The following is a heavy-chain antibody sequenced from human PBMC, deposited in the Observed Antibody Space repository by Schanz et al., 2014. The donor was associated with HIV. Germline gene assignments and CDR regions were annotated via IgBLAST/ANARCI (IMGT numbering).Heavy chain of an antibody. CDR3: ARRRSEIVPAAIVLHYYYGFDV. J-gene: IGHJ6*02. CDR1: AYTFTGYY. V-gene: IGHV1-2*02. CDR2: INPNGGGT. D-gene: IGHD2-2*02. Sequence: QLQLVQSGAGVKKPGASVKVSCKASAYTFTGYYMHWVRQAPGQGLEWMGWINPNGGGTNYAQKFQGRVTMTRDTSIRTAYMDLSSLRSEDTAVYYCARRRSEIVPAAIVLHYYYGFDVWGQGTTVTVS.